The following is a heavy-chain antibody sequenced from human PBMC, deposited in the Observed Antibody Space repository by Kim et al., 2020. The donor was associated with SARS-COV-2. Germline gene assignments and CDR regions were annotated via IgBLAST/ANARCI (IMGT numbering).Heavy chain of an antibody. D-gene: IGHD3-10*01. CDR1: GGSFSGYY. V-gene: IGHV4-34*01. Sequence: SETLSLTCAVYGGSFSGYYWSWIRQPPGKGLEWIGEINHSGSTNYNPSLKSRVTISVDTSKNQFSLKLSSVTAADTAVYYCARRYYYGSVRGRLGYGMDVWGQGTTVTVSS. CDR3: ARRYYYGSVRGRLGYGMDV. J-gene: IGHJ6*02. CDR2: INHSGST.